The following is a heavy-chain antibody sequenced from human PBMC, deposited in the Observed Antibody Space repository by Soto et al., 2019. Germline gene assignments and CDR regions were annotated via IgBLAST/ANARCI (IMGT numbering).Heavy chain of an antibody. V-gene: IGHV4-4*02. CDR2: IYHSGRM. Sequence: SETLSLTCAVSGASINTTIWCSWVRQSPGEGLEWIGGIYHSGRMNKNPSLQSRVTISVDRSKNQFSLKLSSVTAADTAVYYCARGPPLGYWGQGTLVTVSS. CDR3: ARGPPLGY. J-gene: IGHJ4*02. CDR1: GASINTTIW.